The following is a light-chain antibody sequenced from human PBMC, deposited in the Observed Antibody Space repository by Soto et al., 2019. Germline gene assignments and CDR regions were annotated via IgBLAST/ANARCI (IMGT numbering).Light chain of an antibody. CDR2: DAS. Sequence: EVVLTQAPATLSFSPGERATLSCRASQSINSYVTWYQQRPGQAPRLLISDASIRAPGVPARFSGSGSGTEFTLTISSLEPEDFAVYFCQQRYNWPLTFGGGTRVEI. CDR3: QQRYNWPLT. V-gene: IGKV3-11*01. J-gene: IGKJ4*01. CDR1: QSINSY.